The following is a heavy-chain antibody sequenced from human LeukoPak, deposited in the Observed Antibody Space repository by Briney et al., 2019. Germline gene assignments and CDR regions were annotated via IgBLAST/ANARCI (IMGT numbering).Heavy chain of an antibody. V-gene: IGHV1-18*01. CDR3: ARDLAVRSYYYGVDV. J-gene: IGHJ6*02. D-gene: IGHD3-3*01. CDR2: ISGFNGHT. Sequence: ASVKVSCKASGYTFTSYGINWVRQAPGQGLEWMGWISGFNGHTKDTQKLQGRVTMTTDTSTNTAYMELRSLRSDDTAVYYCARDLAVRSYYYGVDVWGQGTTVTVSS. CDR1: GYTFTSYG.